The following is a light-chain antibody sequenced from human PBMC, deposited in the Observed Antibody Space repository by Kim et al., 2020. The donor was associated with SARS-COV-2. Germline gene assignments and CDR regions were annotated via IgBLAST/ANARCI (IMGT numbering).Light chain of an antibody. J-gene: IGKJ1*01. CDR1: QSVSIN. CDR2: GAS. V-gene: IGKV3-15*01. Sequence: FPGERVTLSCRASQSVSINLAWYQQKPGQAPRLLIYGASTRATGIPARFSGSGSGTEFTLTISSLQSEDFAVYYCQQYNDWPPWTFGQGTKVDIK. CDR3: QQYNDWPPWT.